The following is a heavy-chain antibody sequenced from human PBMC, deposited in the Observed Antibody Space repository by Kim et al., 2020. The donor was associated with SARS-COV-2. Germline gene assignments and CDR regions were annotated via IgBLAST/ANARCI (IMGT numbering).Heavy chain of an antibody. CDR3: ARGVPPRDHNLPMY. J-gene: IGHJ4*02. Sequence: GGSLRLSCAASGFTFSGHWMHWVRQVPGRGLVWVSRINTDGSATYYADSVKGRFTISRDNPKNTLYLQMNSLRAEDTAVYYCARGVPPRDHNLPMYWGQGTLLTVSS. CDR1: GFTFSGHW. V-gene: IGHV3-74*01. CDR2: INTDGSAT.